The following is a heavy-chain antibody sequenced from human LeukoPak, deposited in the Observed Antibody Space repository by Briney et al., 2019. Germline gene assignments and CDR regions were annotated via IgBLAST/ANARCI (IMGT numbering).Heavy chain of an antibody. D-gene: IGHD5-18*01. Sequence: SETLSLTCTVSGGSISSYYWSWIRQPPGKGLEWIGYIYYSGSTNYNPSLKSRVTISVDTSKNQFSLKLSSVTAADTAVYYCARHFRGCSYGFVYWGQGTLVTVSS. CDR1: GGSISSYY. J-gene: IGHJ4*02. CDR3: ARHFRGCSYGFVY. CDR2: IYYSGST. V-gene: IGHV4-59*08.